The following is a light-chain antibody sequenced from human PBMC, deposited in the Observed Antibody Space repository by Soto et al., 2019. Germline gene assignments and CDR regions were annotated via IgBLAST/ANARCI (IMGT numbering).Light chain of an antibody. CDR3: AAWDDSLSALL. J-gene: IGLJ2*01. V-gene: IGLV1-47*01. CDR2: RNN. Sequence: SVLTQPPSASGTPGQRVTISCSGSSSNIGSNYVYWYQQLPGTAPKLVIYRNNQRPSGVPDRFSGSKSGTSASLAISGLRSDDEADYYCAAWDDSLSALLFGGGTKVTVL. CDR1: SSNIGSNY.